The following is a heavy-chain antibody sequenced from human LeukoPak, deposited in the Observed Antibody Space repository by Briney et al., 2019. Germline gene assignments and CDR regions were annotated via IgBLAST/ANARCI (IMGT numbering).Heavy chain of an antibody. J-gene: IGHJ6*03. CDR2: IKQDGSEK. CDR3: ARDQGFSYYYYYMDV. V-gene: IGHV3-7*01. D-gene: IGHD3-3*01. Sequence: GGSLRLSCAASGFTFSSYWMSWVRQAPGKGLEWVANIKQDGSEKYYVDSVKGRFTISRDNAKNSLYLQMNSLRAEDTAVYYCARDQGFSYYYYYMDVWGKGTTVTVSS. CDR1: GFTFSSYW.